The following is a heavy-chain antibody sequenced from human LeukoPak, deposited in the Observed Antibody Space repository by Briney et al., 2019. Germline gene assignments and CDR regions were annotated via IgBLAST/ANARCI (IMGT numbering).Heavy chain of an antibody. CDR3: ARDLVSYGSGSRDY. D-gene: IGHD3-10*01. CDR2: IYYSGST. V-gene: IGHV4-39*07. J-gene: IGHJ4*02. CDR1: GGSISSSSYY. Sequence: PSETLSLTCTVSGGSISSSSYYWGWIRQPPGKGLEWIGSIYYSGSTYYNPSLKSRVTISVDTSKNQLSLKLSSVTAADTAVYYCARDLVSYGSGSRDYWGQGTLVTVSS.